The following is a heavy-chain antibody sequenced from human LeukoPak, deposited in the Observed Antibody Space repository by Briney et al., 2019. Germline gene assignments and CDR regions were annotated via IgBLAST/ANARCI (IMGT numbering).Heavy chain of an antibody. CDR3: ARDPGNHFDY. CDR2: FGSSERFR. CDR1: GFTFSSYA. J-gene: IGHJ4*02. V-gene: IGHV3-21*01. Sequence: GGSLRLSCAASGFTFSSYAMSWVRQAPGKGLEWVASFGSSERFRTYADSVQGRFIISIDTTTNTVFLQMNNLRVEDTALYYCARDPGNHFDYWGQGSLVTVTS.